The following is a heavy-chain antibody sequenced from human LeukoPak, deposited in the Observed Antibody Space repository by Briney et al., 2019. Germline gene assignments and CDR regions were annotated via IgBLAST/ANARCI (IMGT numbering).Heavy chain of an antibody. Sequence: GGSLRLSCAASGFAVSSNYMSWVRQAPGKGLEWVSVIYSGGGTYSANSVKGLFTISRDNSKNTLYLQMNGLRPQDTAVYYCARGGRYYDSSGYYHDAFDIWGQGTMVTVSS. CDR3: ARGGRYYDSSGYYHDAFDI. CDR2: IYSGGGT. CDR1: GFAVSSNY. J-gene: IGHJ3*02. D-gene: IGHD3-22*01. V-gene: IGHV3-53*01.